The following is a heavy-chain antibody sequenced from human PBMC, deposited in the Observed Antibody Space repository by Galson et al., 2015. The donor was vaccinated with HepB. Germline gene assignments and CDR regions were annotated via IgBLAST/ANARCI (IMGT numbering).Heavy chain of an antibody. V-gene: IGHV1-46*01. CDR2: INPSGGST. J-gene: IGHJ6*03. Sequence: SVKVSCKASGYTFTSYYMHWVRQAPGQGLEWMGIINPSGGSTSYAQKFQGRVTMTRDTSTSTVYMELSSLRSEDTAVYYCARAGIEWGLRGTAPRYYYYMDVWGKGTTVTVSS. CDR3: ARAGIEWGLRGTAPRYYYYMDV. CDR1: GYTFTSYY. D-gene: IGHD1-7*01.